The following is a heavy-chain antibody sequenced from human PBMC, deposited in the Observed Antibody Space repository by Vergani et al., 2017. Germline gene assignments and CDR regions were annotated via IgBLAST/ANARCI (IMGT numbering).Heavy chain of an antibody. Sequence: QVQLQRWGAGLLKPSETLSLTCAVYGGSFSGYYWSWIRQPPGKGLEWIGEINHSGSTNYNPSLKSRVTISVDTSKNQFSLKLSSVTAADTAVYYCARGDSPDIVVVPAAIRFDYWGQGTLVTVSS. V-gene: IGHV4-34*01. CDR3: ARGDSPDIVVVPAAIRFDY. CDR2: INHSGST. J-gene: IGHJ4*02. CDR1: GGSFSGYY. D-gene: IGHD2-2*01.